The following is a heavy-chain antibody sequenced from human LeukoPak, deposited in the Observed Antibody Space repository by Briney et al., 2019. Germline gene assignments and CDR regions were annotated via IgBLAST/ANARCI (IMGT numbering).Heavy chain of an antibody. CDR1: GGSISSYY. CDR2: IYDSGST. D-gene: IGHD6-19*01. V-gene: IGHV4-59*08. Sequence: PSETLSLACTVSGGSISSYYWSWIRQPPGKGLEWIGYIYDSGSTNYNPSLMSRVTISVDTSKNQFSLKLSSVTAADTAVYYCARHRRVAGGLVDYWGQGTLVTVSS. J-gene: IGHJ4*02. CDR3: ARHRRVAGGLVDY.